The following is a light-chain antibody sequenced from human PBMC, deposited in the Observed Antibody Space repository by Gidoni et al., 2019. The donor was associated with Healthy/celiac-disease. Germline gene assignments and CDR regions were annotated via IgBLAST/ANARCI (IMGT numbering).Light chain of an antibody. CDR2: EGS. CDR1: SSDVGRYNL. CDR3: CSYAGSSTVV. V-gene: IGLV2-23*01. Sequence: QSALTQPASVSGSPGPSITISCTGTSSDVGRYNLVSWSQQHPGKAPKLMSYEGSKRPSGVSNRFSGSKSGNTASLTISGLQAEDEADYYCCSYAGSSTVVFGGGTKLTVL. J-gene: IGLJ2*01.